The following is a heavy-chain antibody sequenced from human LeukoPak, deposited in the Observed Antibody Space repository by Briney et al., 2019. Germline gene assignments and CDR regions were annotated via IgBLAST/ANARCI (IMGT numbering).Heavy chain of an antibody. CDR2: ISPYNGHT. J-gene: IGHJ5*01. CDR3: AREGRSRKFDS. Sequence: ASVKVSCKTSGYNFTTYFITWVRQAPGQGLEWMGWISPYNGHTKYTHSLQGRVTMTTDTSTSTAFLELRSLMSDGTAVYYCAREGRSRKFDSWGQGTLVTVSS. V-gene: IGHV1-18*04. D-gene: IGHD4-17*01. CDR1: GYNFTTYF.